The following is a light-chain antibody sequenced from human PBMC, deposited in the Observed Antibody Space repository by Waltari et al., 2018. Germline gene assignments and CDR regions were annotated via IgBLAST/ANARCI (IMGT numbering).Light chain of an antibody. CDR1: SNDVGGYNS. V-gene: IGLV2-14*03. J-gene: IGLJ1*01. CDR3: CSYARSNTYV. Sequence: QSALTQPASVSGSPGQSITISCTGTSNDVGGYNSISWYQQHPGKAPKLIIYDVTTRPSGVSDRCSGSKSGNTSSLTISGLQAEDEADYYCCSYARSNTYVFGTGTKVTIL. CDR2: DVT.